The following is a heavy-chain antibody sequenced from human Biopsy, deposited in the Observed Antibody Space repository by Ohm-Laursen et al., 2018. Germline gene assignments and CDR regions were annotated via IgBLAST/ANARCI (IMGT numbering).Heavy chain of an antibody. CDR1: GGTFSRYA. CDR3: AREEDGGGDYYYGLDV. V-gene: IGHV1-69*13. J-gene: IGHJ6*02. D-gene: IGHD4-23*01. Sequence: GASVKVSCKASGGTFSRYAISWVRQAPGQGLEWMGGIIPIFGTINYAQKFRGRVTITADEFMSTAYMELSSLRSEDTAVYYCAREEDGGGDYYYGLDVWGQGTTVTVFS. CDR2: IIPIFGTI.